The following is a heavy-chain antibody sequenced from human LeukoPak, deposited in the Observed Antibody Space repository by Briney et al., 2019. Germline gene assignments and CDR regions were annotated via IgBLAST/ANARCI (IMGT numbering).Heavy chain of an antibody. CDR2: IYYSGNT. CDR3: ARHPRDPLWFGEFY. V-gene: IGHV4-39*01. CDR1: GDSINTKNYY. Sequence: TSETLSLTCTVSGDSINTKNYYWGWIRQPPGKGLEWIGSIYYSGNTYYNPSLKSRVTISVDTSKNQFSLKLSSVTAADTAVYYCARHPRDPLWFGEFYWGQGTLVTVSS. D-gene: IGHD3-10*01. J-gene: IGHJ4*02.